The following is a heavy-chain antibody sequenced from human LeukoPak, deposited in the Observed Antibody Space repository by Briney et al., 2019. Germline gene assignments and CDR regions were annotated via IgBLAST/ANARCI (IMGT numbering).Heavy chain of an antibody. J-gene: IGHJ4*02. Sequence: QPGGSLRLSCAASGFAFSDYGMHWVRQAPGKGLEWVAVIWYDGSNKYYADSVEGRFTISRDNSKNTLYLQMNSLRVEDTAVYYCARVGSGWYVGGFDYWGQGTLVTVSS. CDR3: ARVGSGWYVGGFDY. V-gene: IGHV3-33*01. CDR2: IWYDGSNK. D-gene: IGHD6-19*01. CDR1: GFAFSDYG.